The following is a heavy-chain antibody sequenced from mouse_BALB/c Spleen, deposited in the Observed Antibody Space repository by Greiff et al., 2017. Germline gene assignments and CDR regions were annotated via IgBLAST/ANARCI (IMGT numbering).Heavy chain of an antibody. D-gene: IGHD3-1*01. CDR2: INPGSGGT. CDR3: ARSGPMDY. J-gene: IGHJ4*01. CDR1: GYAFTNYL. V-gene: IGHV1-54*01. Sequence: QVQLQQSGAELVRPGTSVKVSCKASGYAFTNYLIEWVKQRPGQGLEWIGVINPGSGGTNYNEKFKGKATLTADKSSSTAYMQLSSLTSDDSAVYFCARSGPMDYWGQGTSVTVSS.